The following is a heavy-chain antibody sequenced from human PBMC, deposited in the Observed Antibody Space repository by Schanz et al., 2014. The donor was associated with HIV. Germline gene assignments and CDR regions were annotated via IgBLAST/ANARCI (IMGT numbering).Heavy chain of an antibody. J-gene: IGHJ4*02. Sequence: QVQLVESGGGVVQPGRSLRVSCTASGFAFSDYNMHWVRQAPGKGLQWVAVIWSDASKTYHADSVKGRFTISRDNSENTLYLQMSSLGVEDTAVYYCARDGGRYGDRGYFDSWGQGTLVTVSS. CDR1: GFAFSDYN. D-gene: IGHD4-17*01. CDR3: ARDGGRYGDRGYFDS. V-gene: IGHV3-33*01. CDR2: IWSDASKT.